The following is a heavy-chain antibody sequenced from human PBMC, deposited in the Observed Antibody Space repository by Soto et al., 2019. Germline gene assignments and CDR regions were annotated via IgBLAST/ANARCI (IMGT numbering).Heavy chain of an antibody. CDR2: INQSGST. J-gene: IGHJ4*02. D-gene: IGHD6-13*01. V-gene: IGHV4-34*01. CDR1: GGSFSGYY. CDR3: ARTYSSSWSPFDH. Sequence: QVQLQQWGAGLLKPSETLSLTCAVYGGSFSGYYWSWIRQPPGKGLERIGEINQSGSTNYNPSLKSRVTISVDTSKNQFSLKLSSVTAADTAVYYCARTYSSSWSPFDHWGQGTLVTVSS.